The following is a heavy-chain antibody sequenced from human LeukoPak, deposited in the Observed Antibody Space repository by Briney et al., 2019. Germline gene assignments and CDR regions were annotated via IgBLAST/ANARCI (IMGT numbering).Heavy chain of an antibody. CDR2: VYYSGTT. CDR1: GGSMSTNTYY. J-gene: IGHJ5*02. CDR3: ATQADNWFDP. Sequence: SETLSLTCTVSGGSMSTNTYYWGWIRQPPGKGLEWIGSVYYSGTTYYNASLKGRVTISIDTPKNQFSLKVTSVTAADTAVYYCATQADNWFDPWGLGALVSVSS. V-gene: IGHV4-39*07.